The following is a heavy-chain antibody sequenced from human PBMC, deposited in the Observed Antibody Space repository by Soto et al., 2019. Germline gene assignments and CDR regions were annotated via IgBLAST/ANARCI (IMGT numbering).Heavy chain of an antibody. CDR3: ATPEDPSSSWYYAFDI. V-gene: IGHV1-24*01. D-gene: IGHD6-13*01. CDR2: FDPEDGET. Sequence: ASVKVSCKVSGYTLTELSMHWVRQAPGKGLEWMGGFDPEDGETIYAQKFQGRVTMTEDTSTDTAYMELSSLRSEDTAVYYCATPEDPSSSWYYAFDIWGQGTMVTVS. J-gene: IGHJ3*02. CDR1: GYTLTELS.